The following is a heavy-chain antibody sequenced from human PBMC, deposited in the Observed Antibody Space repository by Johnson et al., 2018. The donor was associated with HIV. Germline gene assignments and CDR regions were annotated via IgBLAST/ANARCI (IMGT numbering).Heavy chain of an antibody. J-gene: IGHJ3*02. V-gene: IGHV3-66*02. D-gene: IGHD1-1*01. CDR2: IYSGGRT. Sequence: VQLVESGGGVVQPGRSLRLSCAASGFSVSNNYMSWVRQAPGKGLEWVSVIYSGGRTYYADSVKGRFTISRDNSRNTVYLQMSGLRSEDTAIYYCARGDGYRRAFDIWGQGTMVTVSS. CDR1: GFSVSNNY. CDR3: ARGDGYRRAFDI.